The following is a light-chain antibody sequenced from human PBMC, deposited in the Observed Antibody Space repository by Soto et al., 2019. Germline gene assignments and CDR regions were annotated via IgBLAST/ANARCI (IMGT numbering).Light chain of an antibody. CDR3: QSYDSSLSGYV. CDR1: SSNIGGDYD. V-gene: IGLV1-40*01. J-gene: IGLJ1*01. CDR2: ANT. Sequence: QSVLTQPPSVSGAPGQRVTISCTGSSSNIGGDYDVHWYQQLPGTAPKLLIYANTNRPSGVPGRFSGSKSGTSASLAITGLQAEDEADYYCQSYDSSLSGYVFGTGTKVTVL.